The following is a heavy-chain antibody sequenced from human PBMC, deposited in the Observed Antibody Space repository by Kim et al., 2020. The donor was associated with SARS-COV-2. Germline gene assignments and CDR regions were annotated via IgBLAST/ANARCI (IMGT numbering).Heavy chain of an antibody. J-gene: IGHJ6*02. Sequence: SETLSLTCTVSGDSMSLFFWSWIRQYPGKGLEWLGSIFHNGVTNYSPSLKSRLTMSMDTSKSEMSLRLSSVTPVDSARYFCARHRLAASGLSLDVWGQGATVIVSS. V-gene: IGHV4-59*13. CDR2: IFHNGVT. D-gene: IGHD6-13*01. CDR1: GDSMSLFF. CDR3: ARHRLAASGLSLDV.